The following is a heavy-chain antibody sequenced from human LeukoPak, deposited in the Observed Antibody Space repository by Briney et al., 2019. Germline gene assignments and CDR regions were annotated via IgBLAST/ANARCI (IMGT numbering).Heavy chain of an antibody. CDR2: MNPNSGNT. D-gene: IGHD3-10*01. CDR1: GYTFTSYD. J-gene: IGHJ4*02. V-gene: IGHV1-8*01. Sequence: GASVKVSCKASGYTFTSYDINWVRQATGQGLEWMGWMNPNSGNTGYAQKFQGRVTMTRNTSISTAYMELSSLRSEDTAVYYCARGRDYYGSGSSNFDYWGQGTLVTVSS. CDR3: ARGRDYYGSGSSNFDY.